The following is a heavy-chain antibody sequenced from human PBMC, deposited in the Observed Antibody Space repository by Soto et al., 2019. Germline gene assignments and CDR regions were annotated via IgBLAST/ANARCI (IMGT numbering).Heavy chain of an antibody. D-gene: IGHD3-22*01. CDR3: PRTFYHYDPPFHS. V-gene: IGHV4-59*08. Sequence: SETLSLTCTVSGGSISSYYWSWIRQPPGKGLEWIGYIYYSGSTNYNPSLKSRVTISVDTSKNQFSLKLSSVTAADTAVYYCPRTFYHYDPPFHSWGQGTLAPVSS. CDR1: GGSISSYY. CDR2: IYYSGST. J-gene: IGHJ4*02.